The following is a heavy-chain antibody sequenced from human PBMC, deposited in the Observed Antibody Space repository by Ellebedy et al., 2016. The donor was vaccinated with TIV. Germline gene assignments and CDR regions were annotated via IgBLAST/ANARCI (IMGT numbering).Heavy chain of an antibody. V-gene: IGHV1-3*01. Sequence: ASVKVSCXASGYTFTSYAMHWVRQAPGQRLEWMGWINAGNGNTKYSQKFQGRVTITRDTSASTAYMELSSLRSEDTAVYYCARVDGYCSSTSCYYYYYYGMDVWGQGTTVTVSS. CDR2: INAGNGNT. CDR1: GYTFTSYA. D-gene: IGHD2-2*01. CDR3: ARVDGYCSSTSCYYYYYYGMDV. J-gene: IGHJ6*02.